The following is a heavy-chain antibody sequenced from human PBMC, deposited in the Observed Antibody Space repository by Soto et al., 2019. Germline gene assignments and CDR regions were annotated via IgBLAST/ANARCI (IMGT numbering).Heavy chain of an antibody. CDR2: IRSKANSYAT. V-gene: IGHV3-73*01. CDR3: TTIAAPGMDV. CDR1: GFTFSGSA. D-gene: IGHD6-25*01. Sequence: GGSLRLSCAASGFTFSGSAMHWVRQASGKGLEWVGRIRSKANSYATAYAASVKGRFTISRDDSKNTAYLQMNSLKTEDTAVYYCTTIAAPGMDVWGQGTTVTVSS. J-gene: IGHJ6*02.